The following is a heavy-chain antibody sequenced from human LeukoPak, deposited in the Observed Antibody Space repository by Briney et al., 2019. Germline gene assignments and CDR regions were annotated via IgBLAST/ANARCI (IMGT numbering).Heavy chain of an antibody. D-gene: IGHD5-18*01. J-gene: IGHJ4*02. CDR1: GGSFSGYY. V-gene: IGHV4-34*01. Sequence: SVTLSLTCAVYGGSFSGYYWSWIRQPPGKGLEWIGSIYYSGTTYYNPSLRGRVTISIDTSKNQFSLKLSSVTAADTAVYYCARDLYSYNLDAEYWGQGTLVTVSS. CDR2: IYYSGTT. CDR3: ARDLYSYNLDAEY.